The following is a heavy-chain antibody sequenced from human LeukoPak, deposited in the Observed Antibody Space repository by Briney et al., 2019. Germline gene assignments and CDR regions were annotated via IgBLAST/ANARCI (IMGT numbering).Heavy chain of an antibody. V-gene: IGHV3-64*02. CDR1: GFTFSGYT. CDR2: IISHGGST. CDR3: ARITMGATSANFYYYFLDA. Sequence: PGGSLRLSCAASGFTFSGYTLHWVRQAPGKGLEYVSAIISHGGSTHYADSVKGRFTVSRDNSKNTVYLQMDSLRAEDMAVYYCARITMGATSANFYYYFLDAWGKGTTVTVSS. D-gene: IGHD3-3*01. J-gene: IGHJ6*03.